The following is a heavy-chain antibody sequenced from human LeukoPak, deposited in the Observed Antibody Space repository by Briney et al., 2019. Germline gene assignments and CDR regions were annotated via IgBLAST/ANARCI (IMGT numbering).Heavy chain of an antibody. V-gene: IGHV4-59*01. D-gene: IGHD3-22*01. Sequence: PSETLSLTCTVSGASINYSYWSWIRQSSGKGLEWIGYIYYSGNTNYNPSLKSRVTIAVDTSKNQFSLKLTSVTAADTAVYYCARGIRAVITPRLWFDLWGQGTLVTVPS. CDR3: ARGIRAVITPRLWFDL. CDR2: IYYSGNT. CDR1: GASINYSY. J-gene: IGHJ5*02.